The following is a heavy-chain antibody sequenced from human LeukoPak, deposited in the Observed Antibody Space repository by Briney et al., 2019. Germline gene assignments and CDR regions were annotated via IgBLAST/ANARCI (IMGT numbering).Heavy chain of an antibody. J-gene: IGHJ4*02. CDR1: GGTFSSYA. Sequence: ASVKVSCKASGGTFSSYAISWVRQAPGQGLEWMGGIIPIFGTANYAQKFQGRVTITTDESTSTAYMELSSLRSEDTAVYYCARGKTYYDFWSGYYFDYWGQRTLVTVSS. CDR2: IIPIFGTA. V-gene: IGHV1-69*05. D-gene: IGHD3-3*01. CDR3: ARGKTYYDFWSGYYFDY.